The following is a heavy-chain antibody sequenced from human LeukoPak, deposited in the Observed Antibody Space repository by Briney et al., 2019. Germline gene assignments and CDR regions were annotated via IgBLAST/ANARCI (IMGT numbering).Heavy chain of an antibody. CDR1: GYTFTSSD. D-gene: IGHD6-19*01. Sequence: GASVKVSCKASGYTFTSSDINWVRQATGQGLEWMGWMNPNSGNTGYAQKFQGRVTMTRNTSISTVYMELSSLRSDDTAVYYCARAGRGWFDYWGQGTLVIVSS. CDR2: MNPNSGNT. CDR3: ARAGRGWFDY. V-gene: IGHV1-8*01. J-gene: IGHJ4*02.